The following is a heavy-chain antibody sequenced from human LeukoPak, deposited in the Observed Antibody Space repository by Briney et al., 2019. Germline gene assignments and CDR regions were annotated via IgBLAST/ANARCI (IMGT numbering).Heavy chain of an antibody. CDR1: GYTFTSYG. CDR3: ARSYPWGSAFDI. V-gene: IGHV1-18*01. D-gene: IGHD7-27*01. J-gene: IGHJ3*02. Sequence: ASVEVSCEASGYTFTSYGISWVRQAPGQGLEWMGWISAYNGNTNYAQKLQGRVTMTTDTSTSTAYMELRSLRSDDTAVYYCARSYPWGSAFDIWGQGTMVTVSS. CDR2: ISAYNGNT.